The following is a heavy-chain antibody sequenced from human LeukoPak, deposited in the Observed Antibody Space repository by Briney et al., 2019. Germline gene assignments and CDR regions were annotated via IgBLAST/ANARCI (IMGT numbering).Heavy chain of an antibody. CDR2: ISGSGDST. J-gene: IGHJ4*02. Sequence: GGSLRLSCAASGFXFSSYAMSWVRQAPGRGLEWVSAISGSGDSTYYTDSVKGRFTISRANSKNSLYLQMNSLRAEDTAVYYCAKGDSGWAIVPAAIAYWGQGTLVTVSS. D-gene: IGHD2-2*01. V-gene: IGHV3-23*01. CDR1: GFXFSSYA. CDR3: AKGDSGWAIVPAAIAY.